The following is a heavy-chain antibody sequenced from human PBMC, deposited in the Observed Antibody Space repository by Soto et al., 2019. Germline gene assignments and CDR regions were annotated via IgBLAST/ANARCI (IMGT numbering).Heavy chain of an antibody. CDR1: GFTFSSYA. CDR3: AKSHYYDSSGYYLNLISRDYFDY. Sequence: GGSLRLSCAASGFTFSSYAMSWVRQAPGKGLEWVSAISGSGGSTYYADSVKGRFTISRDNSENTLYLQMNSLRAEDTAVYYCAKSHYYDSSGYYLNLISRDYFDYWGQGTLVTVSS. J-gene: IGHJ4*02. D-gene: IGHD3-22*01. V-gene: IGHV3-23*01. CDR2: ISGSGGST.